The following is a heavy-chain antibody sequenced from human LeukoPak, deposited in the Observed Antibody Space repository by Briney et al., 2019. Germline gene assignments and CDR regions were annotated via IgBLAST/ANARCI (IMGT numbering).Heavy chain of an antibody. CDR3: AKDPADSSSSHSPLGYYYYYMDV. CDR1: GFTFDDYG. Sequence: GGSLRLSCAASGFTFDDYGMHWVRQAPGKGLEWVAVIWYGGSNKYYADSVKGRFTISRDNSKNTLYLQMNSLRAEDTAVYYCAKDPADSSSSHSPLGYYYYYMDVWGKGTTVTVSS. CDR2: IWYGGSNK. J-gene: IGHJ6*03. D-gene: IGHD6-6*01. V-gene: IGHV3-33*03.